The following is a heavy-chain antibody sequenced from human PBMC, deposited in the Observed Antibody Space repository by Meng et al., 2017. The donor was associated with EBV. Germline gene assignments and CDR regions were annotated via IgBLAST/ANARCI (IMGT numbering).Heavy chain of an antibody. CDR2: INHSGST. V-gene: IGHV4-34*01. Sequence: QLQLQQWGAGLSQPSEPLSLTCAVYGGSFSGYYWSWIRQPPGKGLEWIGEINHSGSTNYNPSLKSRVTISVDTSKNQFSLKLSSVTAADTAVYYCARGRWLQPGSYFDYWGQGTLVTVSS. CDR3: ARGRWLQPGSYFDY. D-gene: IGHD5-24*01. J-gene: IGHJ4*02. CDR1: GGSFSGYY.